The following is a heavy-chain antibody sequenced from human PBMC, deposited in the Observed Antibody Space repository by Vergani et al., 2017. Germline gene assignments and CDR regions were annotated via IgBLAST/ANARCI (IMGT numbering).Heavy chain of an antibody. J-gene: IGHJ3*02. CDR3: AAASIVGATGAFDI. D-gene: IGHD1-26*01. CDR2: IVVGSGNT. Sequence: QLVQPGAEVKKPGASVKVSCKASGFTFTSSAMQWVRQARGQRLEWIGWIVVGSGNTNYAQKFQERVTITRGMSTSTAYMELSSLRSEDTAVYYCAAASIVGATGAFDIWGQGTMVTVSS. CDR1: GFTFTSSA. V-gene: IGHV1-58*02.